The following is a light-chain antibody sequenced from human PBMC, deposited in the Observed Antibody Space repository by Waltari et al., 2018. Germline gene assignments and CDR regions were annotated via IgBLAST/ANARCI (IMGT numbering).Light chain of an antibody. Sequence: AIQMTQSPSPLSASVGDRVTLTCRASEDIRNDLGWYQQKPGKAPRLLLFAASTLQSGVPSRFSGSGSGTDFTLTISSLQPEDFATYFCLQDYIFPLTFGGGTTVEI. CDR2: AAS. CDR1: EDIRND. V-gene: IGKV1-6*01. J-gene: IGKJ4*01. CDR3: LQDYIFPLT.